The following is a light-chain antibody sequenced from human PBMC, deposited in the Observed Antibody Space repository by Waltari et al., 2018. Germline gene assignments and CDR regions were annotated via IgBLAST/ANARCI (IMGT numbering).Light chain of an antibody. CDR1: QLGSKY. CDR2: QDA. V-gene: IGLV3-1*01. J-gene: IGLJ2*01. CDR3: QAWDGNALI. Sequence: SYDLTQPPSVSVSPGQTASITCSGRQLGSKYVCWYQQKAGQSPELVMYQDAKRPSGIRERCCGSNSGNTATLTSSGSQAMDEADDFWQAWDGNALIVGGGTKLTVL.